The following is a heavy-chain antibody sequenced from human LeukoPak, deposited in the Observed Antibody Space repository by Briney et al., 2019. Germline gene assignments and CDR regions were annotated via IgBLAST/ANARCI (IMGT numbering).Heavy chain of an antibody. CDR3: ARGKVPGGLIAAAGIHFDY. CDR1: GYSISSGYY. V-gene: IGHV4-38-2*02. CDR2: IYHSGST. Sequence: SETLSLTCTVSGYSISSGYYWGWIRQPPGKGLEWIGSIYHSGSTYYNPSLKSRVTISVDTSKNQFSLKLSSVTAADTAVYYCARGKVPGGLIAAAGIHFDYWGQGTLVTVSS. D-gene: IGHD6-13*01. J-gene: IGHJ4*02.